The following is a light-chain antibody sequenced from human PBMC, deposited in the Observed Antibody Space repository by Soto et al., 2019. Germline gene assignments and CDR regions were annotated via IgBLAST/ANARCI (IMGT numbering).Light chain of an antibody. CDR2: DAS. CDR1: QSISSW. Sequence: DIQMTQSPSTLSASVGDRVTITCRASQSISSWLAWYQQKPGKAPKLLIYDASSLESGVPSRFSGSGSATEFTLTISSLQPDDFATYYCQQYNTYSQTWTFGQGTKVDIK. J-gene: IGKJ1*01. V-gene: IGKV1-5*01. CDR3: QQYNTYSQTWT.